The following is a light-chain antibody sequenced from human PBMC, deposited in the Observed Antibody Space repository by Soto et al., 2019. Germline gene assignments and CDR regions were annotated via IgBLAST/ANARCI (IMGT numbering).Light chain of an antibody. Sequence: EIVLTQSPATLSLSPGERATLCCRASQSFTTCLAWYQQKPGQAPRLLIYDASNRATGIPARFSGSGSGTDFTLSISSLEPEDFAIYYCQQRSTWPSTFGQGTKLQIK. J-gene: IGKJ2*01. V-gene: IGKV3-11*01. CDR3: QQRSTWPST. CDR1: QSFTTC. CDR2: DAS.